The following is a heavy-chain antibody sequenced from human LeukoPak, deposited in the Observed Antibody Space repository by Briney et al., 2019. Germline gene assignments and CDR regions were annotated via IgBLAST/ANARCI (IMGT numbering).Heavy chain of an antibody. D-gene: IGHD1-14*01. V-gene: IGHV4-59*01. J-gene: IGHJ4*02. CDR2: IYYSGNT. CDR3: ARERYDHFDY. Sequence: PSETLSLTCTVSGGSISSYYWSWIRQPPGKGLEWIGYIYYSGNTNYNPSLKSRVTISLDTSKNQFSLKLSSVTAADTAVYYCARERYDHFDYWGQGTLVTVSS. CDR1: GGSISSYY.